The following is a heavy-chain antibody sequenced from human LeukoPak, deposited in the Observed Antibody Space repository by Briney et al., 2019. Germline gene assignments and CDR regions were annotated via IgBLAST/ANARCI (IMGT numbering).Heavy chain of an antibody. D-gene: IGHD1-26*01. V-gene: IGHV4-59*01. CDR1: GGSISSYY. CDR2: IYYSEST. CDR3: ARGVGATPLFDY. Sequence: SETPSLTCTVSGGSISSYYWSWIRQPPGKGLEWIGYIYYSESTNYNPSLKSRVTISVDTSKNQFSLKLSSVTAADTAVYYCARGVGATPLFDYWGQGTLVTVSS. J-gene: IGHJ4*02.